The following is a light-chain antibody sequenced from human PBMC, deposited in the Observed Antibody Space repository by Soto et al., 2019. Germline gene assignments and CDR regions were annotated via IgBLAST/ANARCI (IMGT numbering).Light chain of an antibody. J-gene: IGLJ2*01. CDR1: SSDFGAYSL. Sequence: QAVLTQPASVSGSPGQSITISCTGTSSDFGAYSLVSWFQQHPGKVPKLIIYEVTKRPSGVSDRFSGSRAGNTASLTISGLQADDEADYYCSSYGGSRFLVEFGGGTQLTVL. CDR3: SSYGGSRFLVE. V-gene: IGLV2-23*02. CDR2: EVT.